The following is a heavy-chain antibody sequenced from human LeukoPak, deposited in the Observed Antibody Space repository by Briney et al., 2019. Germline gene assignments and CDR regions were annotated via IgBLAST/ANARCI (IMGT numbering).Heavy chain of an antibody. CDR2: ISYDGSNK. J-gene: IGHJ4*02. CDR1: GFTFSSYG. Sequence: HPGGSLRLSCAASGFTFSSYGMHWVRQAPGKGLEWVAVISYDGSNKYYADSVKGRFTISRDNSKDTLYLQMNSLRAEDTAVYYCANHVDTAMVEGYWGQGTLVTVSS. V-gene: IGHV3-30*18. CDR3: ANHVDTAMVEGY. D-gene: IGHD5-18*01.